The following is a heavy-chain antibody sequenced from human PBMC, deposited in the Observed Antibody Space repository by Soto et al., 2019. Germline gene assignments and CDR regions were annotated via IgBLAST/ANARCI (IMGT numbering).Heavy chain of an antibody. D-gene: IGHD3-10*01. J-gene: IGHJ6*02. V-gene: IGHV1-3*01. Sequence: QVQLVQSGAEAKKPGASVKVSCKASGYTFTSYAMHWVRQAPGQRLEWMGWINAGNGNTKYSQKFQGRVTITRDTSASTAYMELSSLRSEDTAVYYCARDLGSYYGMDVWGQGTTVTVSS. CDR2: INAGNGNT. CDR3: ARDLGSYYGMDV. CDR1: GYTFTSYA.